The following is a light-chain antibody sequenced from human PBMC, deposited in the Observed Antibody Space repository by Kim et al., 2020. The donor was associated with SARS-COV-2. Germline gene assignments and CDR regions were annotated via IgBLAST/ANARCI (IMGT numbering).Light chain of an antibody. J-gene: IGKJ4*02. V-gene: IGKV1-6*01. CDR2: AGS. Sequence: AIQMTQSPSSLSASVGDRVTITCRESQGITNGLGCYQQIPGKAPKLLFSAGSTLESGVPSRFSGSGSATDFALTISSLQPEDFATYYSLQDSNYPLAFGGGTKVDIK. CDR3: LQDSNYPLA. CDR1: QGITNG.